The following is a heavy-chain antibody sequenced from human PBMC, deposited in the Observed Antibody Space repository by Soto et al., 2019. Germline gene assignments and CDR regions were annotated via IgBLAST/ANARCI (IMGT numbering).Heavy chain of an antibody. V-gene: IGHV3-23*01. Sequence: EVQLLESGGGLVQPGGSLRLSCAASGFTFSSYAMSWVRQAPGKGLEWVSAISGSGGSTYYADSVKGRFTISRDTSKNTLYLQMNSLRAEDTAVYYCAKAVYGDPFYFDYWGQGTLVIVSS. CDR3: AKAVYGDPFYFDY. CDR1: GFTFSSYA. J-gene: IGHJ4*02. D-gene: IGHD4-17*01. CDR2: ISGSGGST.